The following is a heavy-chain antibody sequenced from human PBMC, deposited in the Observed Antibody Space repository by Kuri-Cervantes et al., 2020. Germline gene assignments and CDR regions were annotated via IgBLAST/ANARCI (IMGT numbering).Heavy chain of an antibody. CDR1: GFTVSSNY. D-gene: IGHD1-26*01. V-gene: IGHV3-53*05. CDR3: AKALWEGDGMDV. J-gene: IGHJ6*02. Sequence: GGSLRLSCAASGFTVSSNYMSWVRQAPGKGLEWVSVIYSGGSTYYADSVKGRFTISRDNSKNTLYLQMNSLRAEDTAVYYCAKALWEGDGMDVWGQGTTVTVSS. CDR2: IYSGGST.